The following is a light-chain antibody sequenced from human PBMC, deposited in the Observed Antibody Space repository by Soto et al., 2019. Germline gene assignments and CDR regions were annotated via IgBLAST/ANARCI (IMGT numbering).Light chain of an antibody. Sequence: DIQMTQSPSTLSASVGGRLSITCRASQTISSWLAWYQQKPGKAPKLLIYKASTLKSGVPSRFSGSGSGTEFTLTISSLQPEDFATYFCLQHNTYPWTFGQGTRLEIK. V-gene: IGKV1-5*03. CDR1: QTISSW. CDR2: KAS. J-gene: IGKJ5*01. CDR3: LQHNTYPWT.